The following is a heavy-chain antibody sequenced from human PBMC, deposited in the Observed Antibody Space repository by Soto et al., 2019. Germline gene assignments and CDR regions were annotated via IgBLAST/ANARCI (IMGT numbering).Heavy chain of an antibody. Sequence: EVQLVESGGAVVQPGRSLRLSCAVAGYTFGNHWMHWVRQAPGKGLEWVSRMNSDGGIINYADSVKGRFTVSRDNARNTLYLQMNSLRVEDTAVYYCATAEVDYWGPGTLVTVSS. J-gene: IGHJ4*02. CDR1: GYTFGNHW. CDR3: ATAEVDY. CDR2: MNSDGGII. V-gene: IGHV3-74*01.